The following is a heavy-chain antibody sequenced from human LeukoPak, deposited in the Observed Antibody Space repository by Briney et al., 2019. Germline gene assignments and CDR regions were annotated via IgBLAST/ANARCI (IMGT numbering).Heavy chain of an antibody. D-gene: IGHD3-10*01. V-gene: IGHV3-48*01. CDR2: ISPRSDIK. CDR3: AKDPQNFGSGYY. CDR1: GFTFSSYS. J-gene: IGHJ4*02. Sequence: GGSLRLSCAASGFTFSSYSMNWVRQAPGKGLGLVSHISPRSDIKSYADSVKGRFTISRDNAKNSLFLQMNSLRAEDTAVYYCAKDPQNFGSGYYWGQGTLVTVSS.